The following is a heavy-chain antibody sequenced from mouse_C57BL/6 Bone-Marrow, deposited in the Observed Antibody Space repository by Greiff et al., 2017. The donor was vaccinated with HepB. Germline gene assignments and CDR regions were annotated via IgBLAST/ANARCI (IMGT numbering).Heavy chain of an antibody. D-gene: IGHD1-1*01. J-gene: IGHJ4*01. CDR2: IYPGNSDT. CDR1: GYTFTSYW. V-gene: IGHV1-5*01. CDR3: LITTVVPDMDY. Sequence: EVQRVESGTVLARPGASVKMSCKTSGYTFTSYWMHWVKQRPGQGLEWIGAIYPGNSDTSYNQKFKGKAKLTAVTSASTAYMELSSLTNEDSAVYYCLITTVVPDMDYWGQGTSVTVSS.